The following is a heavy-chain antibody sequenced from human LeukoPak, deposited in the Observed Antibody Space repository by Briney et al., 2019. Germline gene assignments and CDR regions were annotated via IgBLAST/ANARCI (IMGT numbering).Heavy chain of an antibody. CDR2: MNPTSGDT. Sequence: ASVKVSCKTSGYTFTAYYIHWVRQAPGLGLEWMGWMNPTSGDTNYAQKFQGRVTMTRDTSISTAYLELSRLRSDDTAVYHCARGLITMVRGLLWGQGTMVTVSS. V-gene: IGHV1-2*02. D-gene: IGHD3-10*01. CDR3: ARGLITMVRGLL. CDR1: GYTFTAYY. J-gene: IGHJ3*01.